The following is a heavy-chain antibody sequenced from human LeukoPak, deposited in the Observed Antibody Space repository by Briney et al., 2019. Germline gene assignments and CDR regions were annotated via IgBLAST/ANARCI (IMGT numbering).Heavy chain of an antibody. CDR1: GGSTSSSY. Sequence: SETLSLTCTVSGGSTSSSYWSWIRQPAGKGLEWIGRIYSSGSTDYNPSLKSRVSMSVDTSKNQFSLNLNSVTAADTAVYYCARVSHYYDSSGYYYGDFDYWGQGTLVTVSS. V-gene: IGHV4-4*07. J-gene: IGHJ4*02. D-gene: IGHD3-22*01. CDR3: ARVSHYYDSSGYYYGDFDY. CDR2: IYSSGST.